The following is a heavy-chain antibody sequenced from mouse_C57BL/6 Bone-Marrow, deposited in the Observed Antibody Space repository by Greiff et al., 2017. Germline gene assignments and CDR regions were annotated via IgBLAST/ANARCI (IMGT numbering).Heavy chain of an antibody. Sequence: VKLQESGTELVKPGASVKLSCKASGYTFTSYWMHWVKQRPGQGLEWIGNINPSNGGTNYNEKFKSKATLTVDKSSSTAYMQLSSLTSEDSAVYYCARWGITTVVDYAMDYWGQGTSVTVSS. V-gene: IGHV1-53*01. J-gene: IGHJ4*01. CDR1: GYTFTSYW. CDR2: INPSNGGT. D-gene: IGHD1-1*01. CDR3: ARWGITTVVDYAMDY.